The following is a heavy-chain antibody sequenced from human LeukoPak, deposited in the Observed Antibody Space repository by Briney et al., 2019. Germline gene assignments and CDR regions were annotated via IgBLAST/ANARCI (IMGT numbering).Heavy chain of an antibody. CDR3: ARDGSWGWAQYDY. V-gene: IGHV3-23*01. J-gene: IGHJ4*02. CDR2: ITNNGDE. D-gene: IGHD5-24*01. Sequence: GGSLRLSCAVSGFTFSSHAMGWVRHAPGKGLEAVAGITNNGDENYADSVKGRVTISRDNSKSTLDLQMNSLRAEDTALYYCARDGSWGWAQYDYWGQGILVTVSS. CDR1: GFTFSSHA.